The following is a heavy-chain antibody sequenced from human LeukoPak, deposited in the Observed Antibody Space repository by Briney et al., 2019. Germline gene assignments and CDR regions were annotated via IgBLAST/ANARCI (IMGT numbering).Heavy chain of an antibody. D-gene: IGHD2-2*01. V-gene: IGHV3-53*01. CDR2: IYSGGST. Sequence: GGSLRLSCAASGFTVSSNYMSWVRQAPGKGLEWVSVIYSGGSTYYANSVKGRFTISRDNSKNMLFLQMNSLRAEDTAVYLCASSASLVCLDYWGQGTLVTVSS. CDR1: GFTVSSNY. J-gene: IGHJ4*02. CDR3: ASSASLVCLDY.